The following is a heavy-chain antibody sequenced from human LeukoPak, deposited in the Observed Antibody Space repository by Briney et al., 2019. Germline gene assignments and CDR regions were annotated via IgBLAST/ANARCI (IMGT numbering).Heavy chain of an antibody. CDR2: VSWNSGSI. CDR3: AKDENSGFSSFDL. Sequence: GRSLRLSCVASGFTFNDYAMHWVRQAPGKGLEWVSGVSWNSGSIGYADSVKGRFTISRDSAKNSLYLQMDSLRAEDTALYYCAKDENSGFSSFDLWGQGTLVTVSS. J-gene: IGHJ4*02. CDR1: GFTFNDYA. D-gene: IGHD5-12*01. V-gene: IGHV3-9*01.